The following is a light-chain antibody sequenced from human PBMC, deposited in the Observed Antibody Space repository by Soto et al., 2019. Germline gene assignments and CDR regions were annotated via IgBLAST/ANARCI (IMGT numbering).Light chain of an antibody. CDR2: GAS. Sequence: EIVLTQSPGTLSLSPGERATLSCRASQSVSSSYLAWYQQKPGQAPRLLIYGASSRATGIPDRFSGSGSGTDFTLTISRLAPEDSAVYYCQQYGSSPITFGQGTPLEIK. V-gene: IGKV3-20*01. CDR1: QSVSSSY. CDR3: QQYGSSPIT. J-gene: IGKJ5*01.